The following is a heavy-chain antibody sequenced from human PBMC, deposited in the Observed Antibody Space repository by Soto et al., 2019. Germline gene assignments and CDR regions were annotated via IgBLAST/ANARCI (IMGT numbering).Heavy chain of an antibody. V-gene: IGHV1-69*02. CDR1: GRTFSSYT. J-gene: IGHJ3*02. D-gene: IGHD2-15*01. CDR3: ARVNARARYCSGGSCYYDAFDI. CDR2: IIPILGIA. Sequence: GASVKVSCKASGRTFSSYTISWVRQAPGQGLEWMGRIIPILGIANYAQKFQGRVTITADKSTSTAYMELSSLRSEDTAVYYCARVNARARYCSGGSCYYDAFDIWGQGTMVTVSS.